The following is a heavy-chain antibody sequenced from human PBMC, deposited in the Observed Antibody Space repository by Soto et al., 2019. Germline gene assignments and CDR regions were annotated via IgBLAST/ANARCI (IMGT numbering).Heavy chain of an antibody. V-gene: IGHV3-21*06. D-gene: IGHD6-13*01. Sequence: EVQLVESGGGLVKPGGSLRLSCAASGFTFSAYNINWVRQAPGKGLEWVSAITTGGEYRFYADSVKGRFTISRDNAKNSVYLEMSSLRVEDTAVYYCARERQLVQDLLDPWGQGTQVTVSS. CDR2: ITTGGEYR. CDR1: GFTFSAYN. J-gene: IGHJ5*02. CDR3: ARERQLVQDLLDP.